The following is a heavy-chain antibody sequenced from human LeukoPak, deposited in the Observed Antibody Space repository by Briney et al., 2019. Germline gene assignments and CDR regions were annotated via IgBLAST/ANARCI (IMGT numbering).Heavy chain of an antibody. CDR2: IYYSGST. J-gene: IGHJ5*02. D-gene: IGHD3-3*01. Sequence: SETLSLTCTVSGGSISSYYWSWIRQPPGKGLEWIGYIYYSGSTNYNPSLKSRVTISVDTSKNQFSLKLSSVTAADTAVYYCARAGLRFLKYDHWCQGTLVTVSS. CDR3: ARAGLRFLKYDH. CDR1: GGSISSYY. V-gene: IGHV4-59*01.